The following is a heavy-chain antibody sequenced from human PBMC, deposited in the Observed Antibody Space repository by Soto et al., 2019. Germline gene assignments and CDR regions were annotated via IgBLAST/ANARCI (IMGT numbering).Heavy chain of an antibody. CDR2: ISYDGSNK. J-gene: IGHJ5*02. CDR3: AKDPGFDP. V-gene: IGHV3-30*18. Sequence: GSLRLSCAASGFTFSSYGMHWVRQAPGKGLEWVAVISYDGSNKYYADSVKGRFTISRDNSKNTLYLQMNSLRAEDTAVYYCAKDPGFDPWGQGTLVTVS. CDR1: GFTFSSYG.